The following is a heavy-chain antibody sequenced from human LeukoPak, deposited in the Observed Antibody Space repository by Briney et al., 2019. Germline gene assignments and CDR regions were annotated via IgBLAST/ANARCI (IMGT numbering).Heavy chain of an antibody. CDR1: GYSISSGYY. CDR2: IYHSGST. Sequence: PSETLSLTCTVSGYSISSGYYWGWIRQPPGKGLVWIGSIYHSGSTYYNPSLKSRVTISVDTSKNQFSLKLSSVTAADTAVYYCASLEYYYDSSGYYFDYWGQGTLVTVSS. CDR3: ASLEYYYDSSGYYFDY. V-gene: IGHV4-38-2*02. D-gene: IGHD3-22*01. J-gene: IGHJ4*02.